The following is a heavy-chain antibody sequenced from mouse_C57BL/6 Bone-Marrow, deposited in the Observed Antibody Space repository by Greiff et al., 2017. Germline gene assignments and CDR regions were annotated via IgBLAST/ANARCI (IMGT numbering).Heavy chain of an antibody. J-gene: IGHJ3*01. CDR2: IIPNSGST. CDR3: ARQGDDWFAY. D-gene: IGHD2-13*01. CDR1: GYTFTSYW. V-gene: IGHV1-64*01. Sequence: QVQLQQPGAELVKPGASVKLSCKASGYTFTSYWMHWVKQRPGQGLEWIGMIIPNSGSTNYNEKFKSKATLTVDKSSSTAYMQLSSLTSEDSAVDYCARQGDDWFAYWGQGTLVTVSA.